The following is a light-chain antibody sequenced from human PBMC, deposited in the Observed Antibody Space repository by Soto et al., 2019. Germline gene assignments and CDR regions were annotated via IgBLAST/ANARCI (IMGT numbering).Light chain of an antibody. CDR2: DAS. Sequence: IVLTQSPATLSLSHGERATLSCRASQSVSSYLAWFQQKPGQAPRLLIYDASNRATGIPARFSGSGSGTDFTLTISSLEPDDFAVYYCQQRSKWPITFGQGTRLEI. V-gene: IGKV3-11*01. CDR3: QQRSKWPIT. J-gene: IGKJ5*01. CDR1: QSVSSY.